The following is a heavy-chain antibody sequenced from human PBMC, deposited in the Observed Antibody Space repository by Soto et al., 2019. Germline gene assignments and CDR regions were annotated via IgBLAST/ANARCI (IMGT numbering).Heavy chain of an antibody. Sequence: QITLNESGPAQVKPRQTLTLTCTFSGCSLTTSGVGVGWIRQSPGKAPEWLALIYWDDDKRYSPSLKSRLTITKDTSKNQVVLTMADLDPADTATYYCAHRVLRTVFALVTTTAIYFDFWGQGTPVAVSS. V-gene: IGHV2-5*02. CDR3: AHRVLRTVFALVTTTAIYFDF. CDR2: IYWDDDK. CDR1: GCSLTTSGVG. D-gene: IGHD3-3*01. J-gene: IGHJ4*02.